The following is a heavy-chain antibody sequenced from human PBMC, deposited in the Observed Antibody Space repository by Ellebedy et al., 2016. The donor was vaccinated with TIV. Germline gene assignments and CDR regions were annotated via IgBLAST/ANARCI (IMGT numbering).Heavy chain of an antibody. V-gene: IGHV3-33*01. CDR3: ARGTSYYGSGNTALDS. CDR1: GFTFSNYA. Sequence: GESLKISCAASGFTFSNYAMHWVRQAPGKGLEWVARIWYDGSNIDYADSEKGRFIISRDNSKKTLYLQMNSLRVEDTAVYYCARGTSYYGSGNTALDSWGQGTLVTVSS. CDR2: IWYDGSNI. J-gene: IGHJ4*02. D-gene: IGHD3-10*01.